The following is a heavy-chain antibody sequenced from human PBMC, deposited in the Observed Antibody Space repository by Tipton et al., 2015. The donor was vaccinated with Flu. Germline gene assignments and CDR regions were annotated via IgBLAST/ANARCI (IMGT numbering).Heavy chain of an antibody. J-gene: IGHJ6*03. CDR2: IKTKTDVGTT. CDR1: GFTFGDYY. CDR3: TTGDPFRLGELSWLYYYYMDA. V-gene: IGHV3-15*01. D-gene: IGHD3-16*02. Sequence: SLRLSCAASGFTFGDYYMSWIRQAPGKGLEWVGHIKTKTDVGTTDHAATVKGRFIISRDDSKNMLFLQMNSLQTDDTAVYYCTTGDPFRLGELSWLYYYYMDAWGKGTSVTISS.